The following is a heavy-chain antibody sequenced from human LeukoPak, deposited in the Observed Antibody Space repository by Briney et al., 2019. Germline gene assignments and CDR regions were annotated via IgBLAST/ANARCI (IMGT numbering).Heavy chain of an antibody. V-gene: IGHV1-24*01. Sequence: VSVKVSCRVSGDTLTEISIHWVRQTPGKGLEWMGGLHPEDREVIYAQKFQRRVTMTEDSSTDTAYMDLRSLRSKDTAVYYCATAEQLVWGQGTLVTVSS. CDR3: ATAEQLV. J-gene: IGHJ4*02. CDR2: LHPEDREV. CDR1: GDTLTEIS. D-gene: IGHD6-6*01.